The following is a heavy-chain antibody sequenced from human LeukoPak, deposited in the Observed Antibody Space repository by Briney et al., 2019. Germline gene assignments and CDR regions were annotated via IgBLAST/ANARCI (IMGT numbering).Heavy chain of an antibody. J-gene: IGHJ4*02. D-gene: IGHD3-22*01. Sequence: SETLSLTCAVYGGSFSGYYWSWIRQPPGKGLEWIGEINHSGSTNYNPSLKSRVTISVDTSKNQFSLKLSSVTAADTAVYYCARGPPYDSSGYYVDWGQGTLVTVSS. V-gene: IGHV4-34*01. CDR3: ARGPPYDSSGYYVD. CDR1: GGSFSGYY. CDR2: INHSGST.